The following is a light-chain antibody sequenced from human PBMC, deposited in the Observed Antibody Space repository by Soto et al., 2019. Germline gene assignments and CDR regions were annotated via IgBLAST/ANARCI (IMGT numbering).Light chain of an antibody. CDR2: WAS. CDR3: QQYYSTPVT. J-gene: IGKJ4*01. V-gene: IGKV4-1*01. CDR1: QSILFSSNNKNY. Sequence: DIVMTQSPDSLAVSLGERATINCKSSQSILFSSNNKNYLTWYQQKPGQPPKPLIYWASTRESGVPDRFSGSGAGTDFTLTIRCLQAEEVAVYSCQQYYSTPVTFGGGTKVEIK.